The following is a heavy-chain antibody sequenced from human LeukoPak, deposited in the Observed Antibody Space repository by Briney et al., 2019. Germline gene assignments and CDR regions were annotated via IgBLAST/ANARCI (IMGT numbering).Heavy chain of an antibody. CDR1: GFTFSNFG. D-gene: IGHD6-13*01. CDR3: AKAYTNTWYYFDY. V-gene: IGHV3-30*18. J-gene: IGHJ4*02. Sequence: GRSLRLSCAASGFTFSNFGMHWVRQAPGQGLEWVAVISYDGSNKYYADSVKGRFTISRDNSKNTLYLQMNSLRAEDTAVYYCAKAYTNTWYYFDYWGQGTLVTVSS. CDR2: ISYDGSNK.